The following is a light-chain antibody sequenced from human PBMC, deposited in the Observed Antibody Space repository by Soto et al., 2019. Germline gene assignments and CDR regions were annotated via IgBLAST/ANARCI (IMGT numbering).Light chain of an antibody. J-gene: IGLJ1*01. CDR1: SSDIGGYNY. Sequence: QSVLTQPRSVSGSPGQSVTISCIGTSSDIGGYNYVSWYQQHPGKAPKVLIYDVAKRPSGVSDRFSGSKSGNTASLTISGLQAEDEADYYCCSYADTNTLIFGGGTKVTVL. CDR3: CSYADTNTLI. V-gene: IGLV2-11*01. CDR2: DVA.